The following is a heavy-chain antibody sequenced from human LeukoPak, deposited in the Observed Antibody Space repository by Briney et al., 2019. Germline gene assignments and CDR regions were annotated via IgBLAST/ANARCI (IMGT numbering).Heavy chain of an antibody. CDR1: GYTFTGYY. D-gene: IGHD3-3*01. J-gene: IGHJ4*02. Sequence: ASVKVSCKASGYTFTGYYMHWVRQAPGQGLEWMGRINPNSGGTNYAQKFQGRVTMTRDTSISTAYMELSRLRSDDTAVYYCASRDPITYYDFWSGYSDFDYWGQGTLVTVSS. V-gene: IGHV1-2*06. CDR3: ASRDPITYYDFWSGYSDFDY. CDR2: INPNSGGT.